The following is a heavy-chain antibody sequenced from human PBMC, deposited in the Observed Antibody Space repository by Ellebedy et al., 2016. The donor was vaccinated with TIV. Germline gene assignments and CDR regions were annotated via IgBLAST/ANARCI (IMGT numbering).Heavy chain of an antibody. CDR3: ARHRGSHLIITPGVGWFDP. V-gene: IGHV4-39*01. D-gene: IGHD2-15*01. CDR1: GGSIISSSYY. Sequence: SETLSLTXTVSGGSIISSSYYWGWIRQPPGRGLEWIGSVYYTGSTYSNPSLESRVTISVDTSKNHFSLKLTSVTAADTAVYYCARHRGSHLIITPGVGWFDPWGQGTLVTVS. J-gene: IGHJ5*02. CDR2: VYYTGST.